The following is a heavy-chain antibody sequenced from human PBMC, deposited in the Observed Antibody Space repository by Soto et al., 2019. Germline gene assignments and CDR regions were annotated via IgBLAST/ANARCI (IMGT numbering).Heavy chain of an antibody. CDR1: GGSISSYY. V-gene: IGHV4-59*01. CDR3: ARGDPLLWFGAKVYYGMDV. CDR2: IYYSGST. D-gene: IGHD3-10*01. Sequence: QVQLQESGPGLVKPSETLSLTCTVSGGSISSYYWSWIRQPPGKGLEWIGYIYYSGSTNYNPSLKSRVTISVDTSKNQFSLKLSSVTAADTAVYYCARGDPLLWFGAKVYYGMDVWGQGTTVTVSS. J-gene: IGHJ6*02.